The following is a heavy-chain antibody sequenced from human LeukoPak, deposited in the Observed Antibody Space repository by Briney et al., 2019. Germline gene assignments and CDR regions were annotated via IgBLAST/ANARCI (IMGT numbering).Heavy chain of an antibody. CDR3: ARERAVSFGAVPGYDH. D-gene: IGHD3-3*01. J-gene: IGHJ4*02. V-gene: IGHV4-38-2*02. Sequence: SETLSLTCTVSGYSISSGYYWGWIRQPPGKGLEWIGSIYHSGSTYYNPSLKSRVTISVDTSKNQFSLSLSSVTAADTAVYYCARERAVSFGAVPGYDHWGQGTLVTVSS. CDR1: GYSISSGYY. CDR2: IYHSGST.